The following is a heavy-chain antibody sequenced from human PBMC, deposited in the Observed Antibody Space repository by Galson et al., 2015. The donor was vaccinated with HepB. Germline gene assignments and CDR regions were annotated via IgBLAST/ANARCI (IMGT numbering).Heavy chain of an antibody. D-gene: IGHD5-24*01. CDR1: GFTFSSYW. Sequence: SLRLSCAASGFTFSSYWMSWVRQAPGKGLEWVGNIKQDGSEKSYVDSVKGRFTISKDNAKNSLYLQMNSLRVEDTAVYYCARDRYSYADYWGQGTLVTVSS. CDR2: IKQDGSEK. CDR3: ARDRYSYADY. J-gene: IGHJ4*02. V-gene: IGHV3-7*03.